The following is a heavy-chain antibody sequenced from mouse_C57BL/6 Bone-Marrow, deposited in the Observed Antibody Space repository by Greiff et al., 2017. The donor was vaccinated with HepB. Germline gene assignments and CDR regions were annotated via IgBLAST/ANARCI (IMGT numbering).Heavy chain of an antibody. CDR1: GFSLTSYG. V-gene: IGHV2-2*01. CDR3: ARKHYYGSSPYYYAMDY. Sequence: QVQLKESGPGLVQPSQSLSITCTVSGFSLTSYGVHWVRQSPGKGLEWLGVIWSGGSTDYNAAFISRLSISKDNSKSQVFFKMNSLQADDTAIYYCARKHYYGSSPYYYAMDYWGQGTSVTVSS. D-gene: IGHD1-1*01. CDR2: IWSGGST. J-gene: IGHJ4*01.